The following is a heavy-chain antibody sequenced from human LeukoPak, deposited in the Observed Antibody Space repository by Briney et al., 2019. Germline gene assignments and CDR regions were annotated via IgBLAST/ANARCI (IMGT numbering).Heavy chain of an antibody. Sequence: SETLSLTCTVSGGSISSYYWSWIRQPPGKGLEWIGYIYYSGSANYNPSLKSRVTISVDTSKNQFSLKLSSVTAADTAVYYCARSYGSGNYFDYWGQGTLVTVSS. V-gene: IGHV4-59*01. CDR3: ARSYGSGNYFDY. CDR2: IYYSGSA. D-gene: IGHD3-10*01. CDR1: GGSISSYY. J-gene: IGHJ4*02.